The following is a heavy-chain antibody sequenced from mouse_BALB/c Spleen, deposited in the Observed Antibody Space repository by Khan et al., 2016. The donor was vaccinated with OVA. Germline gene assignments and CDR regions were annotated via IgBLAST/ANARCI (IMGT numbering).Heavy chain of an antibody. CDR2: IYPGDGRT. J-gene: IGHJ2*01. D-gene: IGHD2-10*01. V-gene: IGHV1S81*02. Sequence: QVQLQQSGAELVKPGASVRLSCKASGYTFTNYWIHWVSQRPGQGLEWIGEIYPGDGRTNFTEKFKRKATLTVDKSSSTSYMPLSSLTSGDSAVYYCARNAYFGNYFDYWGQGTTLTVSS. CDR1: GYTFTNYW. CDR3: ARNAYFGNYFDY.